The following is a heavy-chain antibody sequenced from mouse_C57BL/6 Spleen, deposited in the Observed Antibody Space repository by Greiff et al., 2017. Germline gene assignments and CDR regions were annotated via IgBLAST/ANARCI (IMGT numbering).Heavy chain of an antibody. CDR3: ASSRGNYPAWFAY. CDR2: IYPGDGDT. V-gene: IGHV1-82*01. J-gene: IGHJ3*01. Sequence: VMLVESGPELVKPGASVKISCKASGYAFSSSWMNWVKQRPGKGLEWIGRIYPGDGDTNYNGKFKGKATLTADKSSSTAYMQLSSLTSEDSAVYFCASSRGNYPAWFAYWGQGTLVTVSA. CDR1: GYAFSSSW. D-gene: IGHD2-1*01.